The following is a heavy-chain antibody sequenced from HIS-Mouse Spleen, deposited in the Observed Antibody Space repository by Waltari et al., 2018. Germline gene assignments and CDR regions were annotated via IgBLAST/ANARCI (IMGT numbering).Heavy chain of an antibody. V-gene: IGHV3-11*01. CDR3: ARVWEWELHYFDY. CDR2: ISSSGSTI. Sequence: DYYMSWIRQAPGKGLEWVSYISSSGSTIYYADSVKGRFTISRDNAKNSLYLQMNSLRAEDTAVYYCARVWEWELHYFDYWGQGTLVTVSS. CDR1: DYY. D-gene: IGHD1-26*01. J-gene: IGHJ4*02.